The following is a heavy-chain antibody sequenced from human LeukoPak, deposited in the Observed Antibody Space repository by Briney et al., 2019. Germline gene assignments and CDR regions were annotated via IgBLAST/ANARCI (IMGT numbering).Heavy chain of an antibody. Sequence: SETLSLTCTVSGDSISSGDYYWSWIRQPAGKGLEWIGRIYTRGSTNYNPSLKSRVTISVDTSKNQFSLNLTSVTAADTAVYYCATDGMVRGPDAWFDSWGQGTLVTVSS. J-gene: IGHJ5*01. CDR1: GDSISSGDYY. D-gene: IGHD3-10*01. CDR3: ATDGMVRGPDAWFDS. V-gene: IGHV4-61*02. CDR2: IYTRGST.